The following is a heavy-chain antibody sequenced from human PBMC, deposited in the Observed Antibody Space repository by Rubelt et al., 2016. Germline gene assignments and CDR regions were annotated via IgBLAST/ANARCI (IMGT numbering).Heavy chain of an antibody. D-gene: IGHD6-6*01. J-gene: IGHJ5*02. CDR3: ARETFSSSSWGWFDP. V-gene: IGHV3-66*01. Sequence: VLPGGSLRLSCAASGFTFSSYAMSWVRQAPGKGLECVSVIYRGGATYYADSVTGRFTISRDNSKNTLYLLMNSLRAEDTAVYYCARETFSSSSWGWFDPWGQGTLVTVSS. CDR2: IYRGGAT. CDR1: GFTFSSYA.